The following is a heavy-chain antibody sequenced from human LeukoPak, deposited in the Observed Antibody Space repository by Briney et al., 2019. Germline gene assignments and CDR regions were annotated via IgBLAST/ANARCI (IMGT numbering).Heavy chain of an antibody. Sequence: GGSLRLSCAASGFTFSSYSMNWVRQAPGKGLEWVSYISSVSSTIYYADSVKGRFTISRDMSKNTLYLQMNSLTLEDTAIYYCTKEKVAYYTDRWSGLFDTWGQGTLVSVSS. D-gene: IGHD1-26*01. J-gene: IGHJ5*02. CDR3: TKEKVAYYTDRWSGLFDT. V-gene: IGHV3-48*01. CDR1: GFTFSSYS. CDR2: ISSVSSTI.